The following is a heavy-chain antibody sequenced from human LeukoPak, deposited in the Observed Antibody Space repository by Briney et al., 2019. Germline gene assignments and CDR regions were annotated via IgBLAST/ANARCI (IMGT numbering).Heavy chain of an antibody. CDR3: ARGQPTDDAFDI. J-gene: IGHJ3*02. V-gene: IGHV4-4*02. CDR1: GGSISSSNW. D-gene: IGHD6-13*01. CDR2: IYHSGST. Sequence: SETLSLTCAVSGGSISSSNWWSWVRQPPGKGLEWIGEIYHSGSTNYNPSLKSRVTMSVDTSKNQFSLKLSSVTAADTAVYYCARGQPTDDAFDIWGQGTMVTVSS.